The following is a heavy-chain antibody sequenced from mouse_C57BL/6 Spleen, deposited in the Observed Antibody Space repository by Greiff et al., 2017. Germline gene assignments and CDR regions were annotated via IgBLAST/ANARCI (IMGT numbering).Heavy chain of an antibody. J-gene: IGHJ3*01. CDR2: IYPGGGYT. Sequence: VQLVESGAELVRPGTSVKMSCKASGYTFTNYWIGWAKQRPGHGLEWIGDIYPGGGYTNYNEKFKGKATLTADKSSSTAYMQFSSLTSEDSAIYYCARGGIYYDYPYWGQGTLVTVSA. D-gene: IGHD2-4*01. CDR3: ARGGIYYDYPY. CDR1: GYTFTNYW. V-gene: IGHV1-63*01.